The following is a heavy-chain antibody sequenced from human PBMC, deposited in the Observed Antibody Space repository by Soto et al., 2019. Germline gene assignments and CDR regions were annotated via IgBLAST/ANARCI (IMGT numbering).Heavy chain of an antibody. CDR1: GYTFTSYG. J-gene: IGHJ6*02. Sequence: ASVKVYCKASGYTFTSYGISWVRQAPGQGLEWMGWISAYNGNTNYAQKLQGRVTMTTDTSTSTAYMELRSLRSDDTAVYYCARNLAVAAHYYYYGMDVWGQGTTVTVSS. CDR3: ARNLAVAAHYYYYGMDV. D-gene: IGHD6-19*01. CDR2: ISAYNGNT. V-gene: IGHV1-18*04.